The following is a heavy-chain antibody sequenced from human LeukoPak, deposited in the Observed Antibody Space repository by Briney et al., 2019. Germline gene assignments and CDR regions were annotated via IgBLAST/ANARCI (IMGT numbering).Heavy chain of an antibody. CDR2: IIPIFGTA. CDR1: GGTFSSYA. J-gene: IGHJ4*02. CDR3: ARGGWRAYYFDY. V-gene: IGHV1-69*05. Sequence: ASVKVSCKASGGTFSSYAISWVRQAPGQGLEWTGGIIPIFGTANYAQKFQGRVTITTDESTSTAYTELSSLRSEDTAVYYCARGGWRAYYFDYWGQGALVTVSS. D-gene: IGHD1-26*01.